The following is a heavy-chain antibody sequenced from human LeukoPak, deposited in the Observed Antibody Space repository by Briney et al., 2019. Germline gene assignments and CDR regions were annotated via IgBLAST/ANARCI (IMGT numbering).Heavy chain of an antibody. J-gene: IGHJ4*02. CDR2: ISYDGSNK. CDR3: ARGGESSSDLFDY. D-gene: IGHD6-6*01. Sequence: GGSLRLSCAASGFTFSSYAMHWVRQAPGKGLEWVAVISYDGSNKYYADSVKGRFTISRDNSKNTLYLQMNSLRAEDRAVYYCARGGESSSDLFDYWGQGTLVTVSS. V-gene: IGHV3-30-3*01. CDR1: GFTFSSYA.